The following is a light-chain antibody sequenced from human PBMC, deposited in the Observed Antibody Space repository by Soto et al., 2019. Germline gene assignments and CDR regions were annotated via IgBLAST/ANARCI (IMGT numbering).Light chain of an antibody. CDR1: SSDIGGYNY. CDR3: SSYAGSTTLL. CDR2: EVN. V-gene: IGLV2-8*01. J-gene: IGLJ3*02. Sequence: QSVLTQPPSTSGSPGQSVTISCTGTSSDIGGYNYVSWYQQHPGKVPRLIIYEVNKRPSGVPDRFSGSKSGNTASLTVSGIQTEDEADYYCSSYAGSTTLLFGGGTKLTVL.